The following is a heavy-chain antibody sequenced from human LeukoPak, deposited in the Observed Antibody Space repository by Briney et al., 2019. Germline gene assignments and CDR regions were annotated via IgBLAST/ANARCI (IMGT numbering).Heavy chain of an antibody. CDR1: GFTFSSYG. J-gene: IGHJ4*02. Sequence: GGSLRLSCAASGFTFSSYGMHWVRQAPGKGLEWVAVISYDGSSKYYADSVKGRFTISRDNSKNTLYLQMNSLRAEDTAVYYCAKDFLPSPVTTLGYWGQGTLVTVSS. V-gene: IGHV3-33*05. CDR3: AKDFLPSPVTTLGY. D-gene: IGHD4-17*01. CDR2: ISYDGSSK.